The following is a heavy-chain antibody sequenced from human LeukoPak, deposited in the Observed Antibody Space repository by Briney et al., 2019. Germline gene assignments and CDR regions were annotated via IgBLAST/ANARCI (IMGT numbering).Heavy chain of an antibody. CDR2: IIPIFGTA. D-gene: IGHD2-2*01. Sequence: ASVKVSSTASGGTFSSYAISWVRQTPGEGLEWMGGIIPIFGTANYAQKFQGRVTITADKSTSTAYMELSSLRSEDTAVYYCARDEADIVVVPAATSHAFDIWAKGQWSPSLQ. V-gene: IGHV1-69*06. CDR3: ARDEADIVVVPAATSHAFDI. J-gene: IGHJ3*02. CDR1: GGTFSSYA.